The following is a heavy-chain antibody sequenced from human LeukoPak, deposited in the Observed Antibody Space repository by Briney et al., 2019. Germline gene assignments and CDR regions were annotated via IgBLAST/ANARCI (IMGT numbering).Heavy chain of an antibody. Sequence: EASVKVSCKASGYTFTRYGISWVRQTPGQGLEWMGCTIAYNGDTHYAQKFQGRVTMTTDTSTSTAYMELRSLRSDDTAEYYCARDPDGDYDFDYWGQGTLVAVSS. CDR2: TIAYNGDT. CDR1: GYTFTRYG. D-gene: IGHD4-17*01. V-gene: IGHV1-18*01. J-gene: IGHJ4*02. CDR3: ARDPDGDYDFDY.